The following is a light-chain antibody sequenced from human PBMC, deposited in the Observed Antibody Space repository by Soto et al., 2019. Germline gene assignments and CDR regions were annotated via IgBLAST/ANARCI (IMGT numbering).Light chain of an antibody. CDR3: CSYASNYLYV. Sequence: SVLTQPPSASGSPGQSVTISCTGTSSDVCGYNYVSWYQQQHGNAPKLMVYEVSKRPSGVPDRFSGSKSGNTASLTVSGLQVEDEADYYCCSYASNYLYVFGTGTKVTVL. V-gene: IGLV2-8*01. CDR1: SSDVCGYNY. CDR2: EVS. J-gene: IGLJ1*01.